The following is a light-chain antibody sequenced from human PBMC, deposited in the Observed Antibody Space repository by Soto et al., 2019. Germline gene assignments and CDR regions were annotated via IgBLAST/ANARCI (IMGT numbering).Light chain of an antibody. CDR2: EVT. V-gene: IGLV2-23*02. J-gene: IGLJ1*01. CDR3: CSYVGSDIFYV. Sequence: QSVLTQPASVSGSPGQSITIACTGISTEVENYNLVSWYQQLPGKAPKTIIYEVTKRPSGVSKRFSGSKSGNTASLTISGLQAEDEADYYCCSYVGSDIFYVFGTGTKVTVL. CDR1: STEVENYNL.